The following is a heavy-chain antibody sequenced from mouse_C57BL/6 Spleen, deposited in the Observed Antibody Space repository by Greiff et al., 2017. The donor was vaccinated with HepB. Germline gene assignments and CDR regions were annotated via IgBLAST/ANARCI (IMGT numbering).Heavy chain of an antibody. Sequence: VMLVESGPELVKPGASVKISCKASGYAFSSSWMNWVKQRPGKGLEWIGRIYPGDGDTNYNGKFKGKATLTADKSPSTAYMQLSSLTSEDSAVYFCARGEDYYGSSPFAYWGQGTLVTVSA. V-gene: IGHV1-82*01. CDR1: GYAFSSSW. CDR3: ARGEDYYGSSPFAY. CDR2: IYPGDGDT. J-gene: IGHJ3*01. D-gene: IGHD1-1*01.